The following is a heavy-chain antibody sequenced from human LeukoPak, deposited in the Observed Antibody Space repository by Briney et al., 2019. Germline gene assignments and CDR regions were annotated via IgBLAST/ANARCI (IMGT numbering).Heavy chain of an antibody. J-gene: IGHJ4*02. D-gene: IGHD6-6*01. V-gene: IGHV1-69*05. CDR3: ARVASPGLSSEYYFDY. CDR2: IIPIFGTA. Sequence: GASVKVSCKASGYTFTSYAISWVRQAPGQGLEWMGGIIPIFGTANYAQKFQGRVTITTDESTSTAYMELSSLRSEDTAVYYCARVASPGLSSEYYFDYWGQGTLVTVSS. CDR1: GYTFTSYA.